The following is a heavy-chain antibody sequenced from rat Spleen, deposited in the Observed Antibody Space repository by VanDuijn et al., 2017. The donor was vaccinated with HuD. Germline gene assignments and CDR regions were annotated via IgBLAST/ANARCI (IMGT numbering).Heavy chain of an antibody. Sequence: EVQLVESGGGLVQPGNSLKLSCAASGFTFSDYAMAWVRQSPKKGLEWVATIFYDGSSTYYRDSVKGRFTFSRDNVKSTLYLQMDSLRSEDTATYYCTTARFDYWGQGVMVTVSS. CDR1: GFTFSDYA. J-gene: IGHJ2*01. CDR3: TTARFDY. V-gene: IGHV5S10*01. CDR2: IFYDGSST.